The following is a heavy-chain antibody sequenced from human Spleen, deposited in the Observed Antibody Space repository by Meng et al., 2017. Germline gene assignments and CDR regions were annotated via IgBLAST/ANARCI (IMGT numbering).Heavy chain of an antibody. CDR1: GGSFSDYY. V-gene: IGHV4-34*01. CDR2: INHSGST. J-gene: IGHJ4*02. D-gene: IGHD4-11*01. Sequence: VQLTQWGAGLLKPSETLSLPCVVFGGSFSDYYWSWIRQPPGKGLEWIGEINHSGSTNYNPSLESRATISVDTSQNNLSLKLSSVTAADSAVYYCARGPTTMAHDFDYWGQGTLVTVSS. CDR3: ARGPTTMAHDFDY.